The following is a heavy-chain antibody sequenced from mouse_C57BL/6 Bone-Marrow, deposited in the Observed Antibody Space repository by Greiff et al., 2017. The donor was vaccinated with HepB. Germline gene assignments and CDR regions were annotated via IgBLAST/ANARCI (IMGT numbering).Heavy chain of an antibody. CDR2: IDPETGGT. V-gene: IGHV1-15*01. J-gene: IGHJ4*01. Sequence: VQLQQSGAELVRPGASVTLSCKASGYTFTDYEMHWVKQTPVHGLEWIGAIDPETGGTAYNQKFKGKAILTADKSSSTAYRELRRLTSEDSAVYYCTRCDYDRIMDYWGQGTSVTVSS. D-gene: IGHD2-4*01. CDR1: GYTFTDYE. CDR3: TRCDYDRIMDY.